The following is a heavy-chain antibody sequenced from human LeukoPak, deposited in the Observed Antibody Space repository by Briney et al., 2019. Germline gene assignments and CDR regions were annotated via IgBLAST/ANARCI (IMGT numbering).Heavy chain of an antibody. J-gene: IGHJ4*02. CDR3: ARSSFGELLFDY. D-gene: IGHD3-10*01. V-gene: IGHV3-66*01. Sequence: PGGSLRLSCAASGFTVSSNYMSWVRQAPGKGLEWVSVIYSGGSTYYADSVKGRFTISRDNSKNTLYLQMNSLRAEDTAVYYCARSSFGELLFDYWSQGTLVTVSS. CDR2: IYSGGST. CDR1: GFTVSSNY.